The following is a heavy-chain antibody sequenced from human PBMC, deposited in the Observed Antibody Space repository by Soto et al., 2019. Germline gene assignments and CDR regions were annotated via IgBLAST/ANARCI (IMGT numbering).Heavy chain of an antibody. J-gene: IGHJ4*02. D-gene: IGHD6-19*01. V-gene: IGHV3-23*01. Sequence: EVQLLESGGGLVQPGGSLRLSCAASGFTFSSYAMSWVRQAPGKGLEWVSAISGSGGSTYYADSVKGRFNISRDNSKNTLYMQMNGLRAEDKAVYYCAKGAGRPGRFSYWGQGTLVTVSS. CDR3: AKGAGRPGRFSY. CDR2: ISGSGGST. CDR1: GFTFSSYA.